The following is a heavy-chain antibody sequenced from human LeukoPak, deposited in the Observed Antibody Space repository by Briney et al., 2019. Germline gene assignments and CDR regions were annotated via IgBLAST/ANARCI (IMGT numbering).Heavy chain of an antibody. CDR1: GGSVTSGGFC. CDR3: ARHSGSGSLSRPFDP. J-gene: IGHJ5*02. V-gene: IGHV4-39*01. CDR2: IYYTGST. D-gene: IGHD3-10*01. Sequence: SETLSLTCSVSGGSVTSGGFCWGWLRQPPGKGPEWIATIYYTGSTYYNPSLQSRVTISIDTSKNQFSLRLTSVTATDTAVYHCARHSGSGSLSRPFDPWGQGTLVTVSS.